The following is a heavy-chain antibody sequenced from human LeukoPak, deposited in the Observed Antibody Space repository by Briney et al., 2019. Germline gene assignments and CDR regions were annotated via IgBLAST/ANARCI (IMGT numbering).Heavy chain of an antibody. J-gene: IGHJ3*02. CDR1: GGPIRNSY. CDR2: IHGTLGST. D-gene: IGHD3-3*01. CDR3: ARIFDRDI. Sequence: SETLSLTCTVSGGPIRNSYWSWVRHSAGTGIQWIGRIHGTLGSTNHNPSLKSRVVMSLDTSSNQFSLRLSAMSAADTATYYCARIFDRDIWGQGTLVTVSP. V-gene: IGHV4-4*07.